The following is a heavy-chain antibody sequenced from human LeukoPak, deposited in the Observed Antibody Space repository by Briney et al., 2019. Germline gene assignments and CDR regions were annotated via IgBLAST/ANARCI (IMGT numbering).Heavy chain of an antibody. CDR1: GFTFSSYA. CDR2: ISYDGSNK. J-gene: IGHJ4*02. D-gene: IGHD3-9*01. Sequence: GGSLRLPCAASGFTFSSYAMHWVRQAPGKGLEWVAVISYDGSNKYYADSVKGRFTISRDNSKNTVDLQMSSLTVEDTAVYYCARDHRNFDILAGYSLRYWGQGTLVSVSS. V-gene: IGHV3-30*04. CDR3: ARDHRNFDILAGYSLRY.